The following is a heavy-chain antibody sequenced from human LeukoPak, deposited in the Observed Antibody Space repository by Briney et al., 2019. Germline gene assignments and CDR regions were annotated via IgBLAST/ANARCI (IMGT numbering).Heavy chain of an antibody. V-gene: IGHV4-30-4*07. CDR1: GGSISSGGYS. J-gene: IGHJ4*02. CDR2: IYYSGST. Sequence: SETLSLTCAVSGGSISSGGYSWSWIRQPPGKGLEWIGYIYYSGSTYYNPSLKSRVTISVDTSKNQFSLKLSSVTAADTAVYYCARDIRGPTDYWGQGTLVTVSS. CDR3: ARDIRGPTDY. D-gene: IGHD2-15*01.